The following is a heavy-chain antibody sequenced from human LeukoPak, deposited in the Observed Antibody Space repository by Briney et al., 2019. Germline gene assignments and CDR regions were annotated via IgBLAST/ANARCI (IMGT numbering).Heavy chain of an antibody. CDR1: GFTFSSYW. J-gene: IGHJ4*02. CDR2: IKQDGSEK. D-gene: IGHD2-15*01. Sequence: GGSLRLSCAASGFTFSSYWMSWVRQAPGKGLEWVANIKQDGSEKYYVDSVKGRFTISRDNAKNSLYLQMNSLRAEDTAVYYCAREGEDGCSGGSCYSNFGYWGQGTLVTVSS. V-gene: IGHV3-7*01. CDR3: AREGEDGCSGGSCYSNFGY.